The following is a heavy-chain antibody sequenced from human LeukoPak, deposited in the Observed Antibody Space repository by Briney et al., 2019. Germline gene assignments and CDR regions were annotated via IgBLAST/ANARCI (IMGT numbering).Heavy chain of an antibody. CDR1: GGSVSSDSYY. Sequence: PSETLSLTCTVSGGSVSSDSYYWSWIRQPPGKELEWIGYIDYSGSTNYNPSLKSRVTISVDTSKNQFSLKLSSVTAADTAVYYCARARVYSSTWSEFDYWGQGTLVTVSS. CDR3: ARARVYSSTWSEFDY. J-gene: IGHJ4*02. V-gene: IGHV4-61*01. D-gene: IGHD6-13*01. CDR2: IDYSGST.